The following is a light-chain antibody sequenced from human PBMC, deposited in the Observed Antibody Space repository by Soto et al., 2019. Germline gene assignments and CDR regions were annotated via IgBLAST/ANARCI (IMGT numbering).Light chain of an antibody. J-gene: IGLJ1*01. CDR1: SNDVGGYNY. CDR2: EVT. CDR3: GSYTSSNTRV. Sequence: QSVLTQPASVSGSPGQSITISCTGSSNDVGGYNYVSWYQQHPGKAPKLMIYEVTNRPSGVSNRFSGSKSGNTASLTISGLQAEDEADYYCGSYTSSNTRVFGSGTKLTVL. V-gene: IGLV2-14*01.